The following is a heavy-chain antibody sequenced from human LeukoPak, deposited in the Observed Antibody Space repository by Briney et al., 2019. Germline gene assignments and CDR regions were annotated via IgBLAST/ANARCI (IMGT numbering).Heavy chain of an antibody. Sequence: SETLSLTCTVSGGSISSYYWSWIRQPAGKGLEWIGRIYTSGSTNYNPSLKSRVTISVDTSKNQFSLKLSSVTAADTAVYYCARRPVVAGAFDIWGQGTMVTVSS. CDR1: GGSISSYY. CDR2: IYTSGST. V-gene: IGHV4-4*07. D-gene: IGHD2-15*01. CDR3: ARRPVVAGAFDI. J-gene: IGHJ3*02.